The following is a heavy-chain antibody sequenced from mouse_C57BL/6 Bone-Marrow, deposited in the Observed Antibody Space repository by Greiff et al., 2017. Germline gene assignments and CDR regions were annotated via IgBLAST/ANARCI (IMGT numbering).Heavy chain of an antibody. V-gene: IGHV2-9-1*01. CDR2: IWTGGGT. J-gene: IGHJ1*03. D-gene: IGHD1-1*01. CDR3: ARNCEIPSDYGSSYWYFDV. CDR1: GFSLTSYA. Sequence: VQGVESGPGLVAPSQSLSITCTVSGFSLTSYAISWVRQPPGKGLEWLGVIWTGGGTNYNSALKSRLSISKDNSKSQVFLKMNSLQTDDTARYYCARNCEIPSDYGSSYWYFDVWGTGTTVTVSS.